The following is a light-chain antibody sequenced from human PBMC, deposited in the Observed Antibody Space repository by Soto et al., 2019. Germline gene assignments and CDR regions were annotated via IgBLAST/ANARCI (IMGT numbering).Light chain of an antibody. CDR1: QGIGNF. J-gene: IGKJ1*01. CDR2: AAS. V-gene: IGKV1-27*01. CDR3: QKYDSPPQT. Sequence: DIQMTQSPSSLSASVGDRVTISCRASQGIGNFLAWYQQKPGTVPKLLIYAASILQSGVPSRFSGSGSGTDFALTISSLQPEDVATYYCQKYDSPPQTFGQGTKVEL.